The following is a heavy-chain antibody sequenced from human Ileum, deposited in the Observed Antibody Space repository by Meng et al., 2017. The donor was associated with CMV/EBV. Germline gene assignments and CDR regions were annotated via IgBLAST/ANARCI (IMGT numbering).Heavy chain of an antibody. CDR3: AKGDGYNYDNWFNP. Sequence: SGFTFSDYAMSWVRQAPGKGLEWVSGIGVSGYSTYYADSVKGRLTISRDDSKNTLYLQMNSLRAEDTAVYYCAKGDGYNYDNWFNPWGQGTLVTVSS. CDR2: IGVSGYST. D-gene: IGHD5-24*01. CDR1: GFTFSDYA. J-gene: IGHJ5*02. V-gene: IGHV3-23*01.